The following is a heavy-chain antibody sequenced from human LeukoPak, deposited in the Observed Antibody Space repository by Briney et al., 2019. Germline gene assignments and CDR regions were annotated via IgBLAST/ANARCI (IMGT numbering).Heavy chain of an antibody. V-gene: IGHV7-4-1*02. CDR3: ARDISSWYVRHYYYGMDV. CDR2: INTNTGNP. Sequence: GASVKVSCKASGYTFSSYTMNWVRQAPGQGLEWMGWINTNTGNPTYAQGFTGRFVFSLDTSVSTAYLQISSLKAEDTAVYYCARDISSWYVRHYYYGMDVWGQGTTVTVSS. J-gene: IGHJ6*02. CDR1: GYTFSSYT. D-gene: IGHD6-13*01.